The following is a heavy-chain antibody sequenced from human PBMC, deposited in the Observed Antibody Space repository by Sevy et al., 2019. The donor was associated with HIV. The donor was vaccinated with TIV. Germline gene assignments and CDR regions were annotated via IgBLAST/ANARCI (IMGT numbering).Heavy chain of an antibody. J-gene: IGHJ4*02. CDR1: GFTFSNYW. V-gene: IGHV3-74*01. CDR2: ISSDGSIT. Sequence: GGSLRLSCAASGFTFSNYWMHWVRQAPGKGLVWVSRISSDGSITNYADSVKGRFTISRDNAKNTRYLQMNSLRAEDTAVYYCARVREYSYGEFDYWGQGTLVTVSS. D-gene: IGHD5-18*01. CDR3: ARVREYSYGEFDY.